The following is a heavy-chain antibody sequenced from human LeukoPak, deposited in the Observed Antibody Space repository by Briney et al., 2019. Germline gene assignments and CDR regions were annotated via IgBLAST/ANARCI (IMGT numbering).Heavy chain of an antibody. CDR3: ARGSLRDGGEMATITVGDY. Sequence: AASVKVSCKASGYTFTGYYMHWVRQAPGQGLEWMGWINPNSGGTNYAQTFQGRVTMTRDTSISTAYMELSRLRSDDTAVYYCARGSLRDGGEMATITVGDYWGQGTLVTVSS. J-gene: IGHJ4*02. CDR2: INPNSGGT. V-gene: IGHV1-2*02. CDR1: GYTFTGYY. D-gene: IGHD5-24*01.